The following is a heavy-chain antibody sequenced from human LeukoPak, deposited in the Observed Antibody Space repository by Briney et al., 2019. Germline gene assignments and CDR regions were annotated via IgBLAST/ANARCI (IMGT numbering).Heavy chain of an antibody. CDR1: GGSISSGGYY. CDR3: ARVGFVRRIRFLHGFDP. CDR2: IYYSGST. Sequence: SETLSLTCTVSGGSISSGGYYWSWIRQHPGKGLEWIGYIYYSGSTNYNPSLKSRVTISVDTSKNQFSLKLSSVTAADTAVYHCARVGFVRRIRFLHGFDPWGQGTLVTVSS. J-gene: IGHJ5*02. V-gene: IGHV4-61*08. D-gene: IGHD3-3*01.